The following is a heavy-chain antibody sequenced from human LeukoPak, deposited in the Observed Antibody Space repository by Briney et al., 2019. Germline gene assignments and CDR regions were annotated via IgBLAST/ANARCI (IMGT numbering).Heavy chain of an antibody. J-gene: IGHJ4*02. V-gene: IGHV3-7*04. Sequence: GGSLRLSCAASGFTFSSYWMTWVRQAPGKGLEWVANIKQDGGDKYYVDSVKGRFTISRDNAKNSLYLQMNSLRAGDTAVCYCARGRGEDYWGQGTLVTVSS. CDR2: IKQDGGDK. CDR3: ARGRGEDY. D-gene: IGHD3-16*01. CDR1: GFTFSSYW.